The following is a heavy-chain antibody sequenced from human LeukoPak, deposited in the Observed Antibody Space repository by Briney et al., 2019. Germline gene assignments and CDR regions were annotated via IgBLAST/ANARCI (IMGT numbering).Heavy chain of an antibody. CDR1: GFTFSSYW. D-gene: IGHD2-21*01. CDR3: AREDAACGGDCRLYDY. V-gene: IGHV3-7*01. CDR2: IKQDGSEK. Sequence: GRSLRLSCAASGFTFSSYWMSWVRQAPGKGLERVANIKQDGSEKYYVDSVKGRFTISRDNAKNSLYLKMNSLRAEDTAVYYCAREDAACGGDCRLYDYWGQGTLVTVSS. J-gene: IGHJ4*02.